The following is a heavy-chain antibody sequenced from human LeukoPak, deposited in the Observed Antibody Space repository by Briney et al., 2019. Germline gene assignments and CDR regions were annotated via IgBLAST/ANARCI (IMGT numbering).Heavy chain of an antibody. Sequence: PSETLSLTCAVSGGSVSSTNWWSWVRQPPGEGLEWIAEIHHSGSTNYNPSLKSRVTISVDKSKNQFSLKLSSVTAADTAVYYCARAVRGSGSFRWGQGTLVTVSS. J-gene: IGHJ4*02. V-gene: IGHV4-4*02. CDR1: GGSVSSTNW. CDR3: ARAVRGSGSFR. CDR2: IHHSGST. D-gene: IGHD3-10*01.